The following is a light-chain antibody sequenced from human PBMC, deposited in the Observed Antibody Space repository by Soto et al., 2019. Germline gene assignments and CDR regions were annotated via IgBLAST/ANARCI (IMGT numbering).Light chain of an antibody. J-gene: IGKJ2*01. CDR3: QQYNNWPPKYT. CDR1: QSVSSSY. Sequence: IVLTQSPGTLSLSPGERATLSCRASQSVSSSYLAWYQQKPGQAPSLLIYGTSSRATGIPDRFSGSGSGTDFTLTINRLEPEDFAVYYCQQYNNWPPKYTFGQGTKVDIK. CDR2: GTS. V-gene: IGKV3-20*01.